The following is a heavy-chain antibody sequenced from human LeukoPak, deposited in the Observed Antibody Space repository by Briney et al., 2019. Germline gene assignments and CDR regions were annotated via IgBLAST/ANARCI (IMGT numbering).Heavy chain of an antibody. D-gene: IGHD7-27*01. CDR1: GGSISSGGYY. J-gene: IGHJ4*02. CDR2: IYYSGST. V-gene: IGHV4-31*03. Sequence: PSQTLSLTRTVSGGSISSGGYYWSWIRQHPGKGLEWIGYIYYSGSTYYNPSLKSRVTISVDTSKSQFSLKLSSVTAADTAVYYCARPELTGVVDYWGQGTLVTVSS. CDR3: ARPELTGVVDY.